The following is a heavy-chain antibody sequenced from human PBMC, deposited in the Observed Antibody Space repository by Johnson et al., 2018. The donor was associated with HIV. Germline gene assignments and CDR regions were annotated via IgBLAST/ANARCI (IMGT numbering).Heavy chain of an antibody. CDR2: IHSDGSST. V-gene: IGHV3-74*02. CDR1: GFTVSSNY. CDR3: ARYGSSSVGGQDAVDI. J-gene: IGHJ3*02. Sequence: VQLVESGGGLVQPGGSLRLSCAASGFTVSSNYMSWVRQAPGKGLEWVSRIHSDGSSTTYADSVKGRFTISRDNAKNTLYLQMNSLGVEDTAVYYCARYGSSSVGGQDAVDIGGQGTMVTGSA. D-gene: IGHD6-6*01.